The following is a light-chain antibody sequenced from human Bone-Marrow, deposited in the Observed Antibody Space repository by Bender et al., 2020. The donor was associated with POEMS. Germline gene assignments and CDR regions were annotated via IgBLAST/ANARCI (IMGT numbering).Light chain of an antibody. CDR2: EGS. CDR1: SSDVGSYNL. J-gene: IGLJ3*02. V-gene: IGLV2-23*03. CDR3: CSPAGSNTFV. Sequence: QSALTQPASVSGSPGQSITISCTGTSSDVGSYNLVSWYQQHPGKAPKLMIYEGSKRPSGVSNRFSGSKSGNTASLTISGLQADDEADYYCCSPAGSNTFVFGGGTQLTVL.